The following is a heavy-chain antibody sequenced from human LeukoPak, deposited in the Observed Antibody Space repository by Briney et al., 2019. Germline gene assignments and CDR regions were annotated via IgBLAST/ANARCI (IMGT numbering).Heavy chain of an antibody. J-gene: IGHJ4*02. D-gene: IGHD1-14*01. V-gene: IGHV4-59*08. CDR3: AKHTSITSAHFDY. CDR2: VFFTVNT. CDR1: GGSMSGAY. Sequence: NPSETLSLTCTVSGGSMSGAYWSWIRQPPGKRLEWVGYVFFTVNTKYKPSLGSRLTLSVYTSRGQFSLKLNAVTPARTPAYYCAKHTSITSAHFDYWGQGTLVTVSS.